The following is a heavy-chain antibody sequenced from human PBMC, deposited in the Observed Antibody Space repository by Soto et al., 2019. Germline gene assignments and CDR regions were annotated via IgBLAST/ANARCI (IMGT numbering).Heavy chain of an antibody. CDR3: AREPTYCSGGSCYSECYFDY. Sequence: GGSLRLSCAASGFTFSSYWMHWVRQAPGKGLVWVSRINSDGSSTSYADSVKGRFTISRDNSKNTLYLQMNSLRAEDTAVYYCAREPTYCSGGSCYSECYFDYWGQGTLVTVSS. CDR2: INSDGSST. D-gene: IGHD2-15*01. CDR1: GFTFSSYW. J-gene: IGHJ4*02. V-gene: IGHV3-74*01.